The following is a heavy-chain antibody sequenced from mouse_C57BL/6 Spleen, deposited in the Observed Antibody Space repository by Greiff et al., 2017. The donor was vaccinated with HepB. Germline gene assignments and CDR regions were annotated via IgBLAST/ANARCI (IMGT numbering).Heavy chain of an antibody. CDR2: ISDGGSYT. D-gene: IGHD1-3*01. CDR1: GFTFSSYA. V-gene: IGHV5-4*03. Sequence: EVKLEESGGGLVKPGGSLKLSCAASGFTFSSYAMSWVRQTPEKRLEWVATISDGGSYTYYPDNVKGRFTISRDNAKNNLYLQMSHLKSEDTAMYYCARTELRAMDYWGQGTSVTVSS. CDR3: ARTELRAMDY. J-gene: IGHJ4*01.